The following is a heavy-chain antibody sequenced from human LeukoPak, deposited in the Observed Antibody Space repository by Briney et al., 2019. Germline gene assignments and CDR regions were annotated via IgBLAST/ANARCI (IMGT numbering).Heavy chain of an antibody. CDR2: ISAYNGNT. CDR3: ARDPRYCSSTSCYGWWFDP. CDR1: GYTFTSYG. J-gene: IGHJ5*02. D-gene: IGHD2-2*01. Sequence: ASVKVSCKASGYTFTSYGISWVRQAPGQGLEWMGWISAYNGNTNYAQKLQGRVTMTTDTSTSTAYMELWSLRSDDTAVYYCARDPRYCSSTSCYGWWFDPWGQGTLVTVSS. V-gene: IGHV1-18*04.